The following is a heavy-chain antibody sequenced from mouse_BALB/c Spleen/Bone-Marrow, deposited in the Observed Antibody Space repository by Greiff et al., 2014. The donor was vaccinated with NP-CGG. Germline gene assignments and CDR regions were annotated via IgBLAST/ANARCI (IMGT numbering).Heavy chain of an antibody. CDR2: IHYSGST. V-gene: IGHV3-1*02. CDR1: GYSITSGYS. Sequence: EVQLQQSGPDLVKPSQSLSLTCTVTGYSITSGYSWHWIRQFPGNKLEWMGYIHYSGSTNYNPSLKSRISITRDTSKNKSFLQLNSVTTEDTATYYCARDQGYYAMDYWGQGTSVTVSS. J-gene: IGHJ4*01. CDR3: ARDQGYYAMDY.